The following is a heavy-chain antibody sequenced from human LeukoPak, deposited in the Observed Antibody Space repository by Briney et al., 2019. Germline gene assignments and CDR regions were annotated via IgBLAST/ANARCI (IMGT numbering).Heavy chain of an antibody. CDR2: ISSSSSYI. Sequence: GGSLRLSCAASGFTFSSYSMNWVRQAPGKGLEWVSSISSSSSYIYYADSVKGRFTISRDNAKNSLYLQMNSLRAEDTAVYYCARPWTGYFASIYFDYWGQGTLVTVSS. D-gene: IGHD3/OR15-3a*01. CDR1: GFTFSSYS. CDR3: ARPWTGYFASIYFDY. J-gene: IGHJ4*02. V-gene: IGHV3-21*01.